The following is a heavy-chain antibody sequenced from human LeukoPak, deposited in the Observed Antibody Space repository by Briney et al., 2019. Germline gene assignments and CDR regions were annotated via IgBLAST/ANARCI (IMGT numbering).Heavy chain of an antibody. V-gene: IGHV4-4*07. D-gene: IGHD3-10*01. CDR3: ARGHRFGESAHAFDI. CDR1: GGSISSYH. CDR2: IYTSGST. J-gene: IGHJ3*02. Sequence: SETLSLTCTVSGGSISSYHWSWIRQPAGKGLEWIGRIYTSGSTNYNPSLKSRVTMSVDTSKNQFSLKLSSVTAADTAVYYCARGHRFGESAHAFDIWGQGTMVTVSS.